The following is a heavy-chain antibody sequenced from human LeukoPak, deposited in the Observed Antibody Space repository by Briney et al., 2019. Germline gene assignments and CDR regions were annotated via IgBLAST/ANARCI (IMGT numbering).Heavy chain of an antibody. J-gene: IGHJ5*02. V-gene: IGHV4-34*01. CDR3: ARGVVPAAVWFDP. CDR2: INHSGST. CDR1: GGSFSGYY. D-gene: IGHD2-2*01. Sequence: SETLTLTCAVYGGSFSGYYWSWIRQPPGKGLEWIGEINHSGSTNYNPSLKSRVTISVDTSKNQFSLKLSSVTAADTAVYYCARGVVPAAVWFDPWGQGTLVTVSS.